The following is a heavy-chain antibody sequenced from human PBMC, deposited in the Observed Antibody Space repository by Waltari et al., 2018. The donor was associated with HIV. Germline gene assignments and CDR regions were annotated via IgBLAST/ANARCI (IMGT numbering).Heavy chain of an antibody. J-gene: IGHJ5*02. V-gene: IGHV3-74*01. CDR1: AFTLSGSW. CDR2: IKSDGSIT. Sequence: EVQLVESGGGLVQPGGSLRLPCPASAFTLSGSWMHWVRQAPGKGLVWVSRIKSDGSITSYADSVKGRFTISRDNAKNTMYLQMNSLRVEDTAVYHCARSDWFDPWGQGTLVTVSS. CDR3: ARSDWFDP.